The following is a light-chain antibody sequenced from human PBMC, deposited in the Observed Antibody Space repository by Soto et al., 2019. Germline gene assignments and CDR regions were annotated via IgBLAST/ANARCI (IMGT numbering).Light chain of an antibody. V-gene: IGKV3-15*01. J-gene: IGKJ4*01. Sequence: EIVMTQSPATLSVSPGERATLSCRASQSVSSNLAWYQQKLGQAPRLLIYGASTRATGIPARFSDSGSGTEFTLTISSLQSEDFAVYYCQQYNNWPPLTFGGGTKVEIK. CDR3: QQYNNWPPLT. CDR2: GAS. CDR1: QSVSSN.